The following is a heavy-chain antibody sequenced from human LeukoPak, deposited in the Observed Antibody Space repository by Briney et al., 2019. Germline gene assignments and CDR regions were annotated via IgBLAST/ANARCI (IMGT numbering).Heavy chain of an antibody. Sequence: SETLSLXCAVYGGSCSGYYWSWIRQPPGKGLEPIGEINHSGSTNYNPSLKSRVTISVDTSKNQFSLKLSSVTAADTAVYYCARARGQRYLSVKYYYYMDVWGKGTTVTVSS. V-gene: IGHV4-34*01. J-gene: IGHJ6*03. CDR1: GGSCSGYY. CDR3: ARARGQRYLSVKYYYYMDV. D-gene: IGHD3-10*01. CDR2: INHSGST.